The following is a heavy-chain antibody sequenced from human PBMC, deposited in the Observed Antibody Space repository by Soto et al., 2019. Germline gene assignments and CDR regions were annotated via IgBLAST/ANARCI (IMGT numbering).Heavy chain of an antibody. D-gene: IGHD6-6*01. V-gene: IGHV3-7*05. CDR1: GFTFSSYW. CDR2: IKQDGSEK. Sequence: PGGSLRLSCAASGFTFSSYWMSWVRQAPGKGLEWVANIKQDGSEKYYVDSVKGRFTISRDNAKNSLYLQMNSLRAEDTAVYYCARNRAARSYYYYGMDVWGQGTTVTVSS. J-gene: IGHJ6*02. CDR3: ARNRAARSYYYYGMDV.